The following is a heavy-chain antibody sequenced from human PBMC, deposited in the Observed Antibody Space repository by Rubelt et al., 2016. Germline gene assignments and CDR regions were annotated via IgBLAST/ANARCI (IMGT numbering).Heavy chain of an antibody. D-gene: IGHD2-21*01. J-gene: IGHJ4*02. CDR2: IYSGGST. Sequence: EVQLVESGGGLVQPGGSLRLSCAASGFTFSSYAMSWVRQAPGKGLEWVSVIYSGGSTYYADSVKGRFTISRDNSKNTLYLQMNSLRAEDTAVYYCARERARSLWDYWGQGTLVTVSS. CDR1: GFTFSSYA. V-gene: IGHV3-66*01. CDR3: ARERARSLWDY.